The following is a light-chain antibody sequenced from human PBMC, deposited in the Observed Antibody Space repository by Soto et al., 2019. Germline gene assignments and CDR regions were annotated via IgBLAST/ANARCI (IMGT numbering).Light chain of an antibody. CDR3: QQRSNWPRT. Sequence: EIVLTQSPATLSLSPGERATLSCRASQSVSSYLAWYQQKPGQAPSLLIYDASNRATGIPARFSGSGSGTDFTLTISSLETEDFAVYYCQQRSNWPRTFGQGIKLEIK. J-gene: IGKJ2*01. V-gene: IGKV3-11*01. CDR1: QSVSSY. CDR2: DAS.